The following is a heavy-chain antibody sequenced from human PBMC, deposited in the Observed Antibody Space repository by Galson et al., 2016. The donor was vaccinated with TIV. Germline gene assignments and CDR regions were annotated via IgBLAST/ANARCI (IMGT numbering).Heavy chain of an antibody. CDR2: INAGNSNI. CDR1: GYSFTTYA. D-gene: IGHD2-21*01. V-gene: IGHV1-3*01. J-gene: IGHJ5*02. Sequence: SVKVSCKASGYSFTTYAMHWVRQAPGQGLEWMGCINAGNSNIKYSQKFQGRLTSTRDTFASTAYMELSSLTSADTAVYYCARPPYCGGDCYKYDRWGQGTLVTVSS. CDR3: ARPPYCGGDCYKYDR.